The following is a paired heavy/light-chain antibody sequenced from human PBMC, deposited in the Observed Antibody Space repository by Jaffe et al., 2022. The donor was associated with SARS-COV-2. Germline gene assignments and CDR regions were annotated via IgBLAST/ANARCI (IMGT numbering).Light chain of an antibody. Sequence: EIVLTQSPGTLSLSPGERATLSCRASQSVISRYLAWYQQQPGQAPRLLIYGASIRATGIPDRFSGSGSGTDFTLTITRLEPEDFAVYYCQQYGTSPALTFGGGTKVEIK. CDR1: QSVISRY. CDR3: QQYGTSPALT. CDR2: GAS. J-gene: IGKJ4*01. V-gene: IGKV3-20*01.
Heavy chain of an antibody. Sequence: EVQLVESGGGLAQPGRSLRLSCAASGFTFEDHAMHWVRQAPGKGLEWVSGISGNTRRIGYADSVKGRFTISRDNAKNSVYMEMSSLTTEDTALYYCARGFNWNLYFMDVWGKGTTVTVSS. CDR2: ISGNTRRI. CDR3: ARGFNWNLYFMDV. J-gene: IGHJ6*03. D-gene: IGHD1-1*01. V-gene: IGHV3-9*01. CDR1: GFTFEDHA.